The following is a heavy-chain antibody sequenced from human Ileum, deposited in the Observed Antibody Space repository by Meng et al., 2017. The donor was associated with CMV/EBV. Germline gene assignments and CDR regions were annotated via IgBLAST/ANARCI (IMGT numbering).Heavy chain of an antibody. V-gene: IGHV1-2*02. Sequence: QAEQVRSGAEFEQPGAPLKFPGKPSVYPFNAYHVHWVRQAPGQGLEWMGWINPNSGGTKYAQKFRGRCTLTRDTSISTVYMDLTTITSDDTAVYYCARPYTSGWSNWFDPWGQGTLVTVSS. D-gene: IGHD6-19*01. J-gene: IGHJ5*02. CDR1: VYPFNAYH. CDR3: ARPYTSGWSNWFDP. CDR2: INPNSGGT.